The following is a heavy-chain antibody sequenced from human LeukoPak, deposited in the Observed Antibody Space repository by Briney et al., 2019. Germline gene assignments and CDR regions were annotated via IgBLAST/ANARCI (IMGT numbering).Heavy chain of an antibody. Sequence: AGGSLRLSCAASGFTFSSYSMNWVRQAPGKGLKWVAVISYDGSNKYYADSVKGRFTISRDNAKNSLYLQMNSLRVEDTALYYCAKDAGGRWPLYYFDCWGQGTLVTVSS. V-gene: IGHV3-30*18. J-gene: IGHJ4*02. D-gene: IGHD2-21*02. CDR3: AKDAGGRWPLYYFDC. CDR1: GFTFSSYS. CDR2: ISYDGSNK.